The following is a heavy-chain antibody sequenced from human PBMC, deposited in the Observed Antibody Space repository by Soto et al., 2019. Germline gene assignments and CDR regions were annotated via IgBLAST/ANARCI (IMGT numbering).Heavy chain of an antibody. V-gene: IGHV3-9*01. CDR2: ISWNSGNI. CDR1: GFTFHEYA. D-gene: IGHD3-16*01. CDR3: VKDAGAEGAMNWFDP. Sequence: EVQLVESGGGLVQPGRSLRLSCAASGFTFHEYAMHWVRQGPGKGLEWVSSISWNSGNIYYAGSVRGRFTISRDNAKSSMYLQMNSLRAEDTALYYCVKDAGAEGAMNWFDPWGEVTLVTVSS. J-gene: IGHJ5*02.